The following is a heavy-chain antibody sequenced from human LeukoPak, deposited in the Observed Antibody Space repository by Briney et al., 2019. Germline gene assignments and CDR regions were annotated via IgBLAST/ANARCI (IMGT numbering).Heavy chain of an antibody. CDR3: VRGAGPGTPFD. CDR1: GFTFSLSW. J-gene: IGHJ1*01. D-gene: IGHD1-1*01. V-gene: IGHV3-74*01. CDR2: INYDARSR. Sequence: PGGSLRLSCAASGFTFSLSWMHWVRQAPGKGLKWVSRINYDARSRTYADSVKGRLTISRDNAENTLFLQMNSLRVEDSAIYSCVRGAGPGTPFDWGQGILVTVSS.